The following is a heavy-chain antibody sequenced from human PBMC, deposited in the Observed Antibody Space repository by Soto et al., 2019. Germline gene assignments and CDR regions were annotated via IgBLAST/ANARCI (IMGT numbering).Heavy chain of an antibody. CDR1: GGSFSGYY. CDR2: INHSGST. CDR3: ARALKVPNYCSGGSCSTRGYWFDY. Sequence: QVQLQQWGAGLLKPSETLSLTCAVYGGSFSGYYWSWIRQPPGKGLEWIGEINHSGSTNYNPSLKSRVTISVDTSKNQFSLKLSSVTAADTAVYYCARALKVPNYCSGGSCSTRGYWFDYWGQGTLVTVSS. J-gene: IGHJ4*02. D-gene: IGHD2-15*01. V-gene: IGHV4-34*01.